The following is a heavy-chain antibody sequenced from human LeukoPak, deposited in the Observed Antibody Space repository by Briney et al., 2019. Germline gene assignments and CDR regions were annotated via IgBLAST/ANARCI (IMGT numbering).Heavy chain of an antibody. D-gene: IGHD3-9*01. CDR3: AKEAYYDILSGSEAEGFMDV. CDR2: LSGSGDST. CDR1: GFTFSSSA. V-gene: IGHV3-23*01. J-gene: IGHJ6*03. Sequence: GGSLRLSCAASGFTFSSSAMTWVRQAPEKGLEWVSTLSGSGDSTYYADSVKGRFTISRDNSKNTLLLEMNRLRAEDTAIYYCAKEAYYDILSGSEAEGFMDVWGKGTAVTISS.